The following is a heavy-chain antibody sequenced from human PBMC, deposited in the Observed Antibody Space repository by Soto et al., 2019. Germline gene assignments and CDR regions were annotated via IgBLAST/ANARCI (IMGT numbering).Heavy chain of an antibody. V-gene: IGHV2-5*02. J-gene: IGHJ6*02. CDR1: GLSLSTTGVG. CDR3: VQSRCGGDCLQSYSSHSYYGLDV. Sequence: QITLKESGPTLVKPTQTLTLTCTFSGLSLSTTGVGVGWIRQPPGKALEWLALIYWDDDKRYSPSLKSRLTITKHTSKNQVVLTMTNRDPVDTATYYCVQSRCGGDCLQSYSSHSYYGLDVWGQGTTVTVSS. D-gene: IGHD2-21*02. CDR2: IYWDDDK.